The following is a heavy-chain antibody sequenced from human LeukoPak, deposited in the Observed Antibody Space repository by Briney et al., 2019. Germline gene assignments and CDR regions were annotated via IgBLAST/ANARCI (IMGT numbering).Heavy chain of an antibody. CDR1: GCTFSSYA. CDR3: ARTQYYDFWRVPGSYFDY. CDR2: IIPIFGTA. Sequence: AVKVSCKPSGCTFSSYAISWVRQAPGQGLEGMGGIIPIFGTANHAQKFQGRVTITADESTSTANMELSSLRSEDTAVYYCARTQYYDFWRVPGSYFDYWGQGTLVTVSS. J-gene: IGHJ4*02. V-gene: IGHV1-69*01. D-gene: IGHD3-3*01.